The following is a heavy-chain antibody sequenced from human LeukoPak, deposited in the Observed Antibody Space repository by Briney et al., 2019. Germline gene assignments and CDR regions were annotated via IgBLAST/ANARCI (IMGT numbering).Heavy chain of an antibody. J-gene: IGHJ4*02. V-gene: IGHV1-2*02. CDR2: INPNSGGT. D-gene: IGHD3-10*01. CDR3: ASVHYGD. CDR1: GYTFTSFG. Sequence: ASVRVSCKASGYTFTSFGISWVRQAPGQGLEWMGLINPNSGGTNYAQKFQGRVTMTRDTSINTAYMELSKLTSDDTAVYYCASVHYGDWGQGTLVTVSS.